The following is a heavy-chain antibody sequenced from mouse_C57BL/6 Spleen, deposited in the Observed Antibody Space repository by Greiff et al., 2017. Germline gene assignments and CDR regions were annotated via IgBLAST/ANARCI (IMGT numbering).Heavy chain of an antibody. D-gene: IGHD2-1*01. V-gene: IGHV7-3*01. Sequence: EVKVEESGGGLVQPGGSLSLSCAASGFTFTDYYMSWVRQPPGKALEWLGFIRNKANGYTTEYSASVKGRFTISRDNSQSILYLQMNALRAEDSATYYCARVIYYGNYVLDYWGQGTTLTVSS. J-gene: IGHJ2*01. CDR2: IRNKANGYTT. CDR1: GFTFTDYY. CDR3: ARVIYYGNYVLDY.